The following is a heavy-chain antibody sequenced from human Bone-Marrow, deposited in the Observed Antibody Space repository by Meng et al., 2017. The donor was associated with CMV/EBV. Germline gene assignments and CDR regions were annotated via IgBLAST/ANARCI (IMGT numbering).Heavy chain of an antibody. V-gene: IGHV4-59*01. Sequence: SETLSLTCTVSGGSISSYYWSWIRQPPGKGLEWIGYIYYSGSTNYNPSLKSRVTISVDTSKNQFSLKLSSVTAADTAVYYCARVNVIGKLPYYYYGMDVWGQGTTFTVSS. CDR3: ARVNVIGKLPYYYYGMDV. CDR1: GGSISSYY. CDR2: IYYSGST. D-gene: IGHD3-16*02. J-gene: IGHJ6*02.